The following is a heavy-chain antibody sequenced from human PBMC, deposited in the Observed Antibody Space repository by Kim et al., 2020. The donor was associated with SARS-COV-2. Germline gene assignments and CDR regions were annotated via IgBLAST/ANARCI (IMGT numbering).Heavy chain of an antibody. V-gene: IGHV3-30*07. CDR3: ARALLGYYYYGMDV. D-gene: IGHD3-16*01. J-gene: IGHJ6*02. Sequence: ADSVRGRFTISRDNSKNTLYLQMNSLRAEDTAVYYCARALLGYYYYGMDVWGQGTTVTVSS.